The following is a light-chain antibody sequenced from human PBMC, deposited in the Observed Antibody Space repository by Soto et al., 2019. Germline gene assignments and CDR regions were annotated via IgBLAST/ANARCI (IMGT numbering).Light chain of an antibody. Sequence: EIVMTQSPATLSVSQGERATLSSRASRNVGSKLAWYMQKPGQSPRFLISGASTRAADFPARFSGSGSGTEFILTISSLQSEDFAFYYCQQYDDWPWTFGQGTKVDIK. CDR2: GAS. J-gene: IGKJ1*01. CDR3: QQYDDWPWT. V-gene: IGKV3-15*01. CDR1: RNVGSK.